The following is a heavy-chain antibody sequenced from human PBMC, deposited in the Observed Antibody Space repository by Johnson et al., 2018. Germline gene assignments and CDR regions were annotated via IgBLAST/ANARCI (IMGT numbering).Heavy chain of an antibody. D-gene: IGHD3-22*01. CDR3: ASHGFFCGSGSFQSKDGFDM. Sequence: EVQLLETGAEVKKPGESLKISCKGSGYNFTSHWIGWVRQMPGKGLEYMGIIYPGDSDTRYSSSFQGQVTISADRSLSTACLQWGSLKASDSAMYFCASHGFFCGSGSFQSKDGFDMWGQGTMVTVSS. J-gene: IGHJ3*02. V-gene: IGHV5-51*01. CDR2: IYPGDSDT. CDR1: GYNFTSHW.